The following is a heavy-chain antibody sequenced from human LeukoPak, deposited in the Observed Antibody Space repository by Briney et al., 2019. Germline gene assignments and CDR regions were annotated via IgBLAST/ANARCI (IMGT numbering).Heavy chain of an antibody. Sequence: SETLSLTCAVYGGSFSGYYWSWIRQPPGKGLEWIGEINHSGSTNYNPSLKSRVTISVDTSKNQFSLKLSSVTAADTAVYYCARVHYDSSGYYYIPYYYYYYMHVWGKGTTVTVSS. CDR1: GGSFSGYY. J-gene: IGHJ6*03. V-gene: IGHV4-34*01. D-gene: IGHD3-22*01. CDR3: ARVHYDSSGYYYIPYYYYYYMHV. CDR2: INHSGST.